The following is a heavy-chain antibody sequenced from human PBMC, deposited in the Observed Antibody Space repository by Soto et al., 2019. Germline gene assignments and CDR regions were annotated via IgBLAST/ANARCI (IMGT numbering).Heavy chain of an antibody. CDR3: ARDMREGLSGWHGVDY. Sequence: QVQLVQSGAEVKKPGASVKVSCKTFGYTFTSYYIHWVQQAPGEGLEWMGIVNPSSGVKGYTQNCQGTVNMTTDTSPITVAIELSSLRSEDTAVYYCARDMREGLSGWHGVDYWGQGTLVTVSS. CDR1: GYTFTSYY. V-gene: IGHV1-46*01. D-gene: IGHD6-19*01. J-gene: IGHJ4*02. CDR2: VNPSSGVK.